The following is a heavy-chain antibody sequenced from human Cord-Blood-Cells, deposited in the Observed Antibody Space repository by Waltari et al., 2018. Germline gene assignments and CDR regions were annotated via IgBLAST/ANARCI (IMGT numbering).Heavy chain of an antibody. CDR2: ISYDGSNK. J-gene: IGHJ4*02. Sequence: QVQLVESGGGVVQPGRSLRLSCAASGFTFSSYAMHWVRQATGKGLEGVAVISYDGSNKYYADSGKGRFTISRDNSKNTLYLQMNSLRAEDTAVYYCAREYYYGSGSDYWGQGTLVTVSS. V-gene: IGHV3-30-3*01. CDR3: AREYYYGSGSDY. D-gene: IGHD3-10*01. CDR1: GFTFSSYA.